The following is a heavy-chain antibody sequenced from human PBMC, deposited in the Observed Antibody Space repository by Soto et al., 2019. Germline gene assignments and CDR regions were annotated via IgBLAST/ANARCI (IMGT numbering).Heavy chain of an antibody. J-gene: IGHJ4*03. CDR1: GFTFSSYA. CDR2: ISSNGGST. V-gene: IGHV3-64D*06. CDR3: VKVGYEDVWGSYRYKGFFDD. D-gene: IGHD3-16*02. Sequence: GGSLRLSCSASGFTFSSYAMHWVRQAPGKGLEYVSAISSNGGSTYYADSVKGRFTISRDNSKNTLYLQMSSLRAEDTAVYYCVKVGYEDVWGSYRYKGFFDDWGQGTLVTVSS.